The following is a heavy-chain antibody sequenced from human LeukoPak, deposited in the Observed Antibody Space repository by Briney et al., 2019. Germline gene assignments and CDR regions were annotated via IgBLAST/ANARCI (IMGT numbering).Heavy chain of an antibody. Sequence: PGGSLRLSCAASGFSFSNFAMSWVRQAPGKGLEWVSLIIGSSGDTFYADSVKGRFTISRDNSKNRLYLQMNSPRAEDTALYYCAKGAYDYIEMGYFDYWGQGTLVTVSS. D-gene: IGHD5-12*01. J-gene: IGHJ4*02. CDR2: IIGSSGDT. V-gene: IGHV3-23*01. CDR1: GFSFSNFA. CDR3: AKGAYDYIEMGYFDY.